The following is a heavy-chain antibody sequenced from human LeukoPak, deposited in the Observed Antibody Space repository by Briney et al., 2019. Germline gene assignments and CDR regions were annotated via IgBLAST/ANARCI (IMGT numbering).Heavy chain of an antibody. J-gene: IGHJ6*02. V-gene: IGHV1-46*01. CDR3: ARDHAVYYYDSSGYHYYYYYYGMDV. Sequence: ASVKVSCKASGYTFTSYYMHWVRQAPGQGLEWMGIINPSGGSTSYAQKFQGRVTMTRDTSTSTVYMELSSLRSEDTAVYYCARDHAVYYYDSSGYHYYYYYYGMDVWGQGPTVTVSS. CDR2: INPSGGST. D-gene: IGHD3-22*01. CDR1: GYTFTSYY.